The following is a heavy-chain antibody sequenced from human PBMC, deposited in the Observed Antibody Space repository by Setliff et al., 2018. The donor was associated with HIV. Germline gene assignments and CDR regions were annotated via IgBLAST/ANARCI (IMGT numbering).Heavy chain of an antibody. V-gene: IGHV1-46*01. CDR2: INPADNPT. CDR1: GYTFTSDY. CDR3: ARERPGDHYESTGYQLADWFGP. Sequence: ASVKVSCKASGYTFTSDYIHWVRQAPGQGLEWMGIINPADNPTSYAQKFQGRLTMTRDTSTNTAYMELSSLRSEDTAVYYCARERPGDHYESTGYQLADWFGPWGQGTLVTVSS. D-gene: IGHD3-22*01. J-gene: IGHJ5*02.